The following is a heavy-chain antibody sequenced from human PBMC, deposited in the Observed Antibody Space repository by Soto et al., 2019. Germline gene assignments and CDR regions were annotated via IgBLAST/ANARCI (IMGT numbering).Heavy chain of an antibody. V-gene: IGHV4-4*07. D-gene: IGHD5-12*01. CDR3: ARERREEIHDGYDIDY. J-gene: IGHJ4*02. Sequence: SETLSLTCTFSCGSISNYYWSWIRQPAGKGLEWIGRIYTSGSTDYNPSLKSRVTISIDTSKNQFSLKVTSMTAADTAVYYCARERREEIHDGYDIDYWGQGTLVTVSS. CDR1: CGSISNYY. CDR2: IYTSGST.